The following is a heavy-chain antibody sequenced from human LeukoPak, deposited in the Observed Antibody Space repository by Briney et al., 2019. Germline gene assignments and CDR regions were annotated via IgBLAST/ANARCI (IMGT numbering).Heavy chain of an antibody. V-gene: IGHV1-18*01. Sequence: ASVKVSCKSSGSTFSSYGITWIRQAPGQGLEWMGWTSANNDNTNYAQKFQGRVTMTTDTSTSTAYMELRSLRSDDTAMYYCARGAYSGTYYEVTWGQGTLVTVSS. CDR1: GSTFSSYG. J-gene: IGHJ5*02. CDR2: TSANNDNT. D-gene: IGHD1-26*01. CDR3: ARGAYSGTYYEVT.